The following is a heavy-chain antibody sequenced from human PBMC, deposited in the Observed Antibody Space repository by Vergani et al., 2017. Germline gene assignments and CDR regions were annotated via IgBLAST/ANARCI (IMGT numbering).Heavy chain of an antibody. D-gene: IGHD1-26*01. CDR1: GGSISSGDYY. Sequence: QVQLQESGPGLAKPSETLSLTCTISGGSISSGDYYWSWIRQPPGKGLEWIGYIYYSGSTYYNPSLKSRVTISVDTSKNQFSLKLSSVTAADTAVYYCARAGIVGATDFDYWGQGTLVTVSS. V-gene: IGHV4-30-4*08. CDR2: IYYSGST. CDR3: ARAGIVGATDFDY. J-gene: IGHJ4*02.